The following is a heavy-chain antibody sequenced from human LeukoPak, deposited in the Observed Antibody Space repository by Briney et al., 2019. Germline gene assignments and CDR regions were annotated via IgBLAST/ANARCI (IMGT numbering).Heavy chain of an antibody. D-gene: IGHD5-24*01. V-gene: IGHV1-18*01. Sequence: ASVKVSCKASGYTFTSYGISWVRQAPGQGLEWMGWISAYNGNTNYAQKFQGRVTITADKSTSTAYMELSSLRSEDTAVYYCARGSVKDGYSNGGVYYYYYYMDVWGKGTTVTVSS. CDR3: ARGSVKDGYSNGGVYYYYYYMDV. CDR2: ISAYNGNT. CDR1: GYTFTSYG. J-gene: IGHJ6*03.